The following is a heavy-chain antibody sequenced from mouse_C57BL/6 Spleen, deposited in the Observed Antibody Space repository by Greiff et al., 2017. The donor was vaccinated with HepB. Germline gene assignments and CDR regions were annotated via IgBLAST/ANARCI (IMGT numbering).Heavy chain of an antibody. CDR2: IWTGGGT. CDR1: GFSLTSYA. D-gene: IGHD3-2*02. Sequence: VKVVESGPGLVAPSQSLSITCTVSGFSLTSYAISWVRQPPGKGLEWLGVIWTGGGTNYNSALKSRLSISKDNSKSQVFLKMNSLQTDDTARYYCARNRGHSSGYAMDYWGQGTSVTVSS. J-gene: IGHJ4*01. CDR3: ARNRGHSSGYAMDY. V-gene: IGHV2-9-1*01.